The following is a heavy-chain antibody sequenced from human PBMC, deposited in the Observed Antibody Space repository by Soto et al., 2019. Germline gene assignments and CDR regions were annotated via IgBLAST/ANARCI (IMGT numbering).Heavy chain of an antibody. CDR1: GFTFSSYA. Sequence: PGGSLRLSCAASGFTFSSYAMSWVRQAPGKGLKWVSSISGSGGSTYDADSVKGRFTISRDNSKNTLYLQMNSLRAEDTAVYYCAKEIIYGSGTYQDYWGQGTLVTVSS. CDR2: ISGSGGST. V-gene: IGHV3-23*01. CDR3: AKEIIYGSGTYQDY. D-gene: IGHD3-10*01. J-gene: IGHJ4*02.